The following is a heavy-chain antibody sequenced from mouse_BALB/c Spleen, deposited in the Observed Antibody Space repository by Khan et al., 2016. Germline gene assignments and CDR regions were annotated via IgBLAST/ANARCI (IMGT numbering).Heavy chain of an antibody. CDR1: GFTFNTYA. J-gene: IGHJ3*01. Sequence: EMQLVESGGGLVQPKGSLKLSCAVSGFTFNTYAMNWVRQALGRGLEWVARIRSNSNNYATYYADSVKDRITISRDDSQSMLYLQMNNLKTEDTAMYYCVRLSSIAYWGQGTMVTVSA. CDR2: IRSNSNNYAT. CDR3: VRLSSIAY. V-gene: IGHV10-1*02.